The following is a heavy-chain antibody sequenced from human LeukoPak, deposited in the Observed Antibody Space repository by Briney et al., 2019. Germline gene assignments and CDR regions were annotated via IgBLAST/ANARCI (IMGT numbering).Heavy chain of an antibody. Sequence: ASVKVSCKASGYTFTSYAMNWVRQAPGQGLEWMGWINTNTGNPTYAQGFTGRFVFSLDTSVSTAYLQISSLKAEDTAVYYCARDSDRQWLVQNYYMDVWGKGTTVTISS. J-gene: IGHJ6*03. D-gene: IGHD6-19*01. CDR3: ARDSDRQWLVQNYYMDV. V-gene: IGHV7-4-1*02. CDR1: GYTFTSYA. CDR2: INTNTGNP.